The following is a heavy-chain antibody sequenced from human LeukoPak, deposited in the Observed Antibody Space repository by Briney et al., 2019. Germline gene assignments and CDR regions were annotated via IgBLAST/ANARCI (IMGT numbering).Heavy chain of an antibody. CDR1: GFTFSSYW. D-gene: IGHD3-10*01. CDR2: INSDGSSI. CDR3: ARAPFGAESL. V-gene: IGHV3-74*03. J-gene: IGHJ4*02. Sequence: GGSLRLCCAASGFTFSSYWMHWVRQAPGKGLVWVSRINSDGSSITYADSVRGRFTISRDNAKKTFYLQMNSLRAEDTAVYYCARAPFGAESLWGQGTLVTVSS.